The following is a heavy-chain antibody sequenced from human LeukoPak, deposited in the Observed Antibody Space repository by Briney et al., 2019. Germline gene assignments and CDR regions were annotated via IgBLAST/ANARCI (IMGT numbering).Heavy chain of an antibody. V-gene: IGHV3-66*01. J-gene: IGHJ4*02. Sequence: PGGSLRLSCAASGFTVSDNYMSWVRQAPGKGLEWVSVIYSGGRTDYADSVKGRFTISRDNAKNSLYLQMNSLRAEDSAVYYCARDGPSIAADFDCWGQGTLVTVSS. CDR3: ARDGPSIAADFDC. CDR1: GFTVSDNY. CDR2: IYSGGRT. D-gene: IGHD6-6*01.